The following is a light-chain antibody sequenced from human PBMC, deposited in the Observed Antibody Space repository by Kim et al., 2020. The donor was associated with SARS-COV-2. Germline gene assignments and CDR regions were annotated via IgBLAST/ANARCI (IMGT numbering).Light chain of an antibody. CDR3: YQYHKWPRT. Sequence: VDPGERATLSCRASQIILNNVVWYEQKPGQAPRLLIYGASTRATGIPARFSGSGSGTEFTLTISSLQSEDFGFYFCYQYHKWPRTFGQGTKVDIK. V-gene: IGKV3-15*01. J-gene: IGKJ1*01. CDR2: GAS. CDR1: QIILNN.